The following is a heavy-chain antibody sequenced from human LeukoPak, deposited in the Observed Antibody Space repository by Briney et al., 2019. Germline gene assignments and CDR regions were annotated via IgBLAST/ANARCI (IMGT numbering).Heavy chain of an antibody. D-gene: IGHD5-24*01. CDR3: ARKISDGWSPFQS. CDR1: GYAFTTYA. V-gene: IGHV7-4-1*02. Sequence: ASVKVSCKASGYAFTTYATHWVRQAPGQGLEWMGWINTHSGNPTYAQGFTGRFVFSLDTSVSTAYLQISSLRAEDTGVYYCARKISDGWSPFQSWGQGTLVTVSS. J-gene: IGHJ5*02. CDR2: INTHSGNP.